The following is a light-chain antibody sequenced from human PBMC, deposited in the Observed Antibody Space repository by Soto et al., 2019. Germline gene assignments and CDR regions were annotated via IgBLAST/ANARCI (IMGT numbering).Light chain of an antibody. CDR2: CND. V-gene: IGLV1-47*02. CDR1: SSNIGTNY. J-gene: IGLJ3*02. Sequence: QSVLTQPPSASGTPGQRVTISCSGSSSNIGTNYVYWYKQLPGTAPKLLIYCNDQRPSGVPDRLSGSKSGTSASLAISGLRSEDEADYYCQSYDSSLSGWVFGGGTKVTVL. CDR3: QSYDSSLSGWV.